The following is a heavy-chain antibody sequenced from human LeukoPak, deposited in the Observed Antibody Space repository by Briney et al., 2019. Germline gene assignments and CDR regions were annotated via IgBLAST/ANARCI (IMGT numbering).Heavy chain of an antibody. V-gene: IGHV4-59*01. CDR3: ARKGGHFDY. Sequence: PSETLSLTCTVSGDSIKDYYWSWVRQPPGKGVEWIGYIYYNGSTNYNPSLKSRVSISVDTSKNQFSLKVSSVTAADTAVYYCARKGGHFDYWGQGTLVTVSS. CDR1: GDSIKDYY. D-gene: IGHD2-15*01. CDR2: IYYNGST. J-gene: IGHJ4*02.